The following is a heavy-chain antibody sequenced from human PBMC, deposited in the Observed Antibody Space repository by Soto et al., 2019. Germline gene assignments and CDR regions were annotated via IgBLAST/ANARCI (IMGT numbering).Heavy chain of an antibody. Sequence: EVQLVESGGGLIQPGGSLRLSCAVSGFTVSNNYMSWVRQAPGKGLEGVSVIYSGGYTAYGDSVKGRFTISRDNSKNTIFLQRITLRADAPAVYSGATRGGGGGYWGQGTLVTVSS. CDR2: IYSGGYT. CDR3: ATRGGGGGY. D-gene: IGHD3-10*01. J-gene: IGHJ4*02. V-gene: IGHV3-53*01. CDR1: GFTVSNNY.